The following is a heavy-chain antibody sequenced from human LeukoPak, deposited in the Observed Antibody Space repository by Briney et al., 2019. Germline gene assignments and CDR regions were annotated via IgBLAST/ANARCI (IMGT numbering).Heavy chain of an antibody. D-gene: IGHD6-13*01. J-gene: IGHJ4*02. CDR2: ISSSSSTI. CDR1: GFTFSSYS. CDR3: ARESSGIAAAAPFDY. Sequence: GGSLRLSCAASGFTFSSYSMNWVRQAPWKGLEWVSYISSSSSTIYYADSVKGRFTISRDNAKNSLYLQMNSLRAEDTAVYYCARESSGIAAAAPFDYWGQGTLVTVSS. V-gene: IGHV3-48*01.